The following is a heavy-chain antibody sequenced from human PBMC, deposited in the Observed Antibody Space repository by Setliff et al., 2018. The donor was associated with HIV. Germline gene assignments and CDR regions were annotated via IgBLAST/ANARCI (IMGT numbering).Heavy chain of an antibody. CDR3: ARVGRGAAAPYYYYYYMDV. CDR2: IYYSGST. D-gene: IGHD2-2*01. CDR1: GGSISSGGYY. V-gene: IGHV4-61*08. J-gene: IGHJ6*03. Sequence: SETLSLTCTVSGGSISSGGYYWSWIRQHPGKGLEWIGYIYYSGSTNYNPSLKSRVTISVDTSKNQFSLKLSSVTAADTAVYYCARVGRGAAAPYYYYYYMDVWGKGSTVTVSS.